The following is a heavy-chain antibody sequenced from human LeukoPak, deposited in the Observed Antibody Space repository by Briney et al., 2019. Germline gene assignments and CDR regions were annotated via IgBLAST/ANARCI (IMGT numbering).Heavy chain of an antibody. V-gene: IGHV3-23*01. J-gene: IGHJ4*02. CDR3: AKDPHYDSGRPTLYFDS. CDR2: ISGSGTYT. Sequence: GGSLRLSCAASGFHFSGYAMSWVRQRPGKGLDWVSSISGSGTYTYYADSVKGRFTISRDNSKNTLFLQMSGLTAEDTAVYYCAKDPHYDSGRPTLYFDSWGQGTLVTVSS. D-gene: IGHD3-22*01. CDR1: GFHFSGYA.